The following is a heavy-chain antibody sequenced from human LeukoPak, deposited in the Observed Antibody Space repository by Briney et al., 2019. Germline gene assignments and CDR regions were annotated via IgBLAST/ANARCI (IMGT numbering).Heavy chain of an antibody. CDR2: ISAYNGNT. V-gene: IGHV1-18*01. CDR3: ARDLSGGYSYGHFDY. D-gene: IGHD5-18*01. CDR1: GYTFTSYG. Sequence: ASVKVSCKASGYTFTSYGISWVRQAPGQGLEWMGWISAYNGNTNYALKLQGRVTMTTDTSTSTAYMELRSLRSDDTAVYYCARDLSGGYSYGHFDYWGQGTLVTVSS. J-gene: IGHJ4*02.